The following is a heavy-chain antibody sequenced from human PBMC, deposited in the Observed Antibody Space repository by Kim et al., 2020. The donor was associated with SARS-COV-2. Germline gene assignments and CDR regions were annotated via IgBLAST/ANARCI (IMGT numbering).Heavy chain of an antibody. Sequence: GGSLRLSCAASGFTFSSYGMHWVRQAPGKGLEWVAVIWNDGSNKYYADSVKGRFTISRDNSKNTLYLQMNSLRAEDTAVYYCARDWVDYGDYRSDYYGMDVWGQGTTVTVSS. CDR1: GFTFSSYG. V-gene: IGHV3-33*01. CDR3: ARDWVDYGDYRSDYYGMDV. D-gene: IGHD4-17*01. CDR2: IWNDGSNK. J-gene: IGHJ6*02.